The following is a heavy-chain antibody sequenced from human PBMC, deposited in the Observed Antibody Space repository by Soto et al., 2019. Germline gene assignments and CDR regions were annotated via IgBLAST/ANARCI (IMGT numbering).Heavy chain of an antibody. D-gene: IGHD3-9*01. Sequence: QIQMVQSGGEVKKPGASVKVSCKASGYAFSSYGISWVRQAPGQGPEWLGWSSAYDGDRNYGQDFQGRVTLTTVTFTSTAYMELRSLMSYDRAVYDCWRNTLHYDDSTGSYSDCFDTWGQGTLVTVSS. V-gene: IGHV1-18*01. J-gene: IGHJ5*02. CDR1: GYAFSSYG. CDR2: SSAYDGDR. CDR3: WRNTLHYDDSTGSYSDCFDT.